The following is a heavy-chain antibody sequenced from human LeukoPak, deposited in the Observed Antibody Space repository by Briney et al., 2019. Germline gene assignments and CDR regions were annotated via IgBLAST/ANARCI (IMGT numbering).Heavy chain of an antibody. J-gene: IGHJ4*02. CDR1: GGSFSSHF. CDR2: INESGDT. CDR3: ARVVGIAVIPGATGDNYFDT. V-gene: IGHV4-34*01. Sequence: SETLSLTCGVTGGSFSSHFWAWIRQSPAKGLEWIGEINESGDTDYNPSLNSRAKISTDTSRGHFSLTLTSVSAADTAIYYCARVVGIAVIPGATGDNYFDTWGQGTLVTVSS. D-gene: IGHD2-2*01.